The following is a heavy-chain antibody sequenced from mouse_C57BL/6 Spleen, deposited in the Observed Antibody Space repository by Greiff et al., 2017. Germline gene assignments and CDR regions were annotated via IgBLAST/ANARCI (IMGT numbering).Heavy chain of an antibody. CDR3: ARSRDPNWYFDV. CDR2: INPYNGGT. V-gene: IGHV1-19*01. CDR1: GYTFTDYY. D-gene: IGHD3-3*01. Sequence: VQLQQSGPVLVKPGASVKMSCKASGYTFTDYYMNWVKQSHGKSLEWIGVINPYNGGTSYNQKFKGKATLTVDKSSSTAYMELNSLTSEDSAVYYCARSRDPNWYFDVWGTGTTVTVSS. J-gene: IGHJ1*03.